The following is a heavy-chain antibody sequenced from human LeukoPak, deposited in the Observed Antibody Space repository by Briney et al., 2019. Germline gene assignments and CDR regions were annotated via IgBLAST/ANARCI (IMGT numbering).Heavy chain of an antibody. Sequence: ASVKVSRKAFGYTFTSYGISWVRQAPGQGLEWMGWISAYNGNTNYAQKLQGRVTMTTDTSTSTAYMELRSLRSDDTAVYYCARDSSSGGNSDWGQGTLVTVSS. V-gene: IGHV1-18*01. CDR2: ISAYNGNT. CDR3: ARDSSSGGNSD. J-gene: IGHJ4*02. CDR1: GYTFTSYG. D-gene: IGHD6-19*01.